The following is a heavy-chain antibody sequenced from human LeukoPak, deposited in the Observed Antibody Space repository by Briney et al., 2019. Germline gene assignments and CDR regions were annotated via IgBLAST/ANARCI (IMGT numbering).Heavy chain of an antibody. D-gene: IGHD6-19*01. V-gene: IGHV3-74*01. CDR1: GFTFSSYW. Sequence: GGSLRLSCAASGFTFSSYWMHWVRQAPGKGLVWVSRINSDGSSTSYADSVKGRFTIPRDNAKNTLYLQMNSLRAEDTAVYYCARDRRAVAGTGPFDYWGQGTLVTVSS. CDR2: INSDGSST. CDR3: ARDRRAVAGTGPFDY. J-gene: IGHJ4*02.